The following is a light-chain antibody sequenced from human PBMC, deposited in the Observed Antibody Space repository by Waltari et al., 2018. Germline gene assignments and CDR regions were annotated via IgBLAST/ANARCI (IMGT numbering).Light chain of an antibody. V-gene: IGLV2-14*01. CDR1: NSDVGAYDY. CDR2: EVS. J-gene: IGLJ3*02. CDR3: SSYTSSTTRV. Sequence: QSALTQPASVSGSPGQSLTISCTGTNSDVGAYDYVSWYQQHPGKAPKLMIYEVSNRPSGVSNRFSGSKSGNTASLTISGLQSEDEAHYYCSSYTSSTTRVFGGGTKLTVL.